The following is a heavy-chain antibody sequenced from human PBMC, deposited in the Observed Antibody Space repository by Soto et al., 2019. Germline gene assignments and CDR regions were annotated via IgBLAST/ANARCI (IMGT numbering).Heavy chain of an antibody. CDR3: ARDGSGESYDFWSGPTKDYYGMDV. V-gene: IGHV3-11*01. CDR1: GFTFSDYY. CDR2: ISSSGSTI. Sequence: SLRLSCAASGFTFSDYYMSWIRQAPGKGLEWVSYISSSGSTIYYADSAKGRFTISRDNAKNSLYLQMNSLRAEDTAVYYCARDGSGESYDFWSGPTKDYYGMDVWGQGTTVTVSS. D-gene: IGHD3-3*01. J-gene: IGHJ6*02.